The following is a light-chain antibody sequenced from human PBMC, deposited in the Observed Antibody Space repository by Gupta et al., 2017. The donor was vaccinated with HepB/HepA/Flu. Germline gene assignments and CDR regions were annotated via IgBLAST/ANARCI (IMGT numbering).Light chain of an antibody. CDR1: QGIGSY. CDR2: ATS. CDR3: QHLTGGFT. J-gene: IGKJ3*01. Sequence: DIQLTQSPSFLSASVGDRVTSTCRASQGIGSYLAWYQQKPGIAAQLLIYATSTLLSGVPSRFSGTGSGTEFTLTISSLQPEDFATYYWQHLTGGFTFGPGTKVEIK. V-gene: IGKV1-9*01.